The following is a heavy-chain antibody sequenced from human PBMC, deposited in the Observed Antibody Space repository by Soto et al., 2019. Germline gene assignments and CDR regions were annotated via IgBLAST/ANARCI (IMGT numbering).Heavy chain of an antibody. D-gene: IGHD3-10*01. V-gene: IGHV3-53*04. J-gene: IGHJ6*02. CDR3: AKDAPFYYASRMDV. CDR2: LHSGRDT. CDR1: GIPVSSNY. Sequence: EVQLVESGGGLVQPGGSLRLSCVASGIPVSSNYMTWGRQAPGKGLEWVSVLHSGRDTYYANSVKGRFTISRHDSTNTLLLQMNRLTAEDTAVYYCAKDAPFYYASRMDVWCQGSTVTVSS.